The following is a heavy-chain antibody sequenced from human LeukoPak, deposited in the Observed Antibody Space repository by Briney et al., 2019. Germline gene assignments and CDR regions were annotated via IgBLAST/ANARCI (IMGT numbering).Heavy chain of an antibody. CDR3: ARTPSSGYYHGLDY. D-gene: IGHD3-22*01. V-gene: IGHV3-30*02. Sequence: GGSLRLACAAAGFTLSSYGMHWVRQAPGKGLGWVGFIRYDGSNKYYADSVKGRFTISRDNSKNTLYLQMNSLRSEDMAVYYCARTPSSGYYHGLDYWGQGTLVTVSS. J-gene: IGHJ4*02. CDR1: GFTLSSYG. CDR2: IRYDGSNK.